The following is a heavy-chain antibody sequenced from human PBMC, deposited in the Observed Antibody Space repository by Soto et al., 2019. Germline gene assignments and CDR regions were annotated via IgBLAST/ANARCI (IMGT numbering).Heavy chain of an antibody. CDR3: ARAGAPNYYGMDV. J-gene: IGHJ6*02. CDR2: IHYSGST. D-gene: IGHD1-1*01. CDR1: DGYIGSGYYY. Sequence: SLTKSVTCPVSDGYIGSGYYYWSWNNKPPGKGLEWIGYIHYSGSTYYNPSLKSRITLSVDRSKSQFSLRLSSVTAADTAVYYCARAGAPNYYGMDVWGQGTTVTVSS. V-gene: IGHV4-30-4*01.